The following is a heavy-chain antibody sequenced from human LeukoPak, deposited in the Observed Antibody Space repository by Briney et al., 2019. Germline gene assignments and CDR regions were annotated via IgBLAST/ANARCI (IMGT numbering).Heavy chain of an antibody. CDR2: ISSSSSYI. CDR1: GFTFSSYS. J-gene: IGHJ4*02. D-gene: IGHD4-17*01. CDR3: ARHTVTTSPWYFDY. V-gene: IGHV3-21*04. Sequence: GGSLRLSCAASGFTFSSYSMNWVRQAPGKGLEWVSSISSSSSYIYYADSVKGRFTISRDNAKNSLYLQMNSLRAEDTAVYYCARHTVTTSPWYFDYWGQGTLVTVSS.